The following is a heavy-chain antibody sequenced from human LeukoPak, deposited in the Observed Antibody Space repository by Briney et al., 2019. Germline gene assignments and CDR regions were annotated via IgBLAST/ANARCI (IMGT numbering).Heavy chain of an antibody. CDR3: AGRYLYYYYYYMDI. V-gene: IGHV4-34*01. Sequence: SETLSLTCAVYGGSFSGYFWNWIRQSPGKGLEWIGEVNDTGSTNYNPSLKSRVIISVDTSKNQFFLNLPSMTAPDPAVYYCAGRYLYYYYYYMDIWGKGTTVAVSS. CDR1: GGSFSGYF. J-gene: IGHJ6*03. D-gene: IGHD2-2*02. CDR2: VNDTGST.